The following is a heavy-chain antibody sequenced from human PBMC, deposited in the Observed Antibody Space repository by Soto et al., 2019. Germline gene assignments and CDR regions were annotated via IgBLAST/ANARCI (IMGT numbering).Heavy chain of an antibody. D-gene: IGHD3-10*01. CDR3: ARGAPYGSGNGYYYYYMDV. Sequence: GGSLRLSCAASGFTFSSYWMSWVRQAPGKGLEWVANIKQDGSEKYYVDSVKGRFTISRDNAKNSLYLQMNSLRAEDTAVHYCARGAPYGSGNGYYYYYMDVWGKGTTVTVSS. J-gene: IGHJ6*03. CDR1: GFTFSSYW. CDR2: IKQDGSEK. V-gene: IGHV3-7*01.